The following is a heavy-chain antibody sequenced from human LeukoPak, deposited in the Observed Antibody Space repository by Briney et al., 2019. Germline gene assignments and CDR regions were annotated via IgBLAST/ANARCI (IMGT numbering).Heavy chain of an antibody. Sequence: PSETLSLTCAVSGGSISSSNWWSWVRQPPGKGLEWIGSVFYSGRSYYNSSLQRRLTISFDTSKNHFSLKLSSVTAADTALYFCARHAVVTALSTYNWIGPWGQGTLVTVSS. J-gene: IGHJ5*02. CDR3: ARHAVVTALSTYNWIGP. V-gene: IGHV4-39*01. CDR2: VFYSGRS. D-gene: IGHD2-21*02. CDR1: GGSISSSNW.